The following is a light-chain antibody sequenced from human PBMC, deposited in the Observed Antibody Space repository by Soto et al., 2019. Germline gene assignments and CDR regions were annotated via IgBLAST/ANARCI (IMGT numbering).Light chain of an antibody. CDR2: DVS. CDR3: SSYTSSSTVV. CDR1: SSDVGDYNY. V-gene: IGLV2-14*01. J-gene: IGLJ2*01. Sequence: QSALTQPASVSGSPGQSITISCTGTSSDVGDYNYVSWYQQHPGKAPKLMIYDVSNRPSGVSNRFSGSKSGNTASLTISGLQAEEEADYYCSSYTSSSTVVFGGGTKLTVL.